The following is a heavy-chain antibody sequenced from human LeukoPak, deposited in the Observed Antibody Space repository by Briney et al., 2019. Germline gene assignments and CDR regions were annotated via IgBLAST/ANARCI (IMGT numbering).Heavy chain of an antibody. CDR1: GGTFSSYA. D-gene: IGHD3-16*02. CDR2: IIPILGTA. V-gene: IGHV1-69*10. CDR3: AGYDYVWGSYRSQQLDY. J-gene: IGHJ4*02. Sequence: GASVKVSCKASGGTFSSYAISWVRQAPGQGLEWMGGIIPILGTANYAQKFQGRVTITADKSTSTAYMELSSLRSEDTAVYYCAGYDYVWGSYRSQQLDYWGQGTLVTVSS.